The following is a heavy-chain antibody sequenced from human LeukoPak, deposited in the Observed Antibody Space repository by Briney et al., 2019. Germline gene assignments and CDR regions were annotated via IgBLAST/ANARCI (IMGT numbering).Heavy chain of an antibody. Sequence: PSETLSLTCAVSGYSISSGYYWGWIRQPPGKGLEWIGSIYHSGSTYYNPSLKSRVTISVDTSKNQFSLKLSSVPAADTAVYYCASFSYGPFDYWGQGTLVTVSS. J-gene: IGHJ4*02. CDR3: ASFSYGPFDY. CDR2: IYHSGST. CDR1: GYSISSGYY. V-gene: IGHV4-38-2*01. D-gene: IGHD3-10*01.